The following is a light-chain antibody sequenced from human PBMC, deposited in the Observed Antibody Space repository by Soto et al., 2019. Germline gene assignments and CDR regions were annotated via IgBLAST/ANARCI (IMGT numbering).Light chain of an antibody. CDR1: SSNIGNNY. V-gene: IGLV1-51*01. Sequence: QSVVTQPPAVTAGTGQMVTISCSGSSSNIGNNYVSWYQQLPGTAPKLLIYDNNKRPSGIPDRFSGSKSGTSATLGITGLQTGDEADYYCGTLDSSLSAYVFGSGTKVTVL. J-gene: IGLJ1*01. CDR3: GTLDSSLSAYV. CDR2: DNN.